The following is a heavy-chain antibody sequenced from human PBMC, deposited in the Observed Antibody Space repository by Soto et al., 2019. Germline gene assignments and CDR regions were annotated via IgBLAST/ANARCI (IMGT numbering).Heavy chain of an antibody. CDR3: AKDANGVNYYELLIDY. V-gene: IGHV3-30*18. J-gene: IGHJ4*02. CDR2: ISYDGSNK. D-gene: IGHD3-22*01. CDR1: GFTFSSYG. Sequence: GGSLRLSCAASGFTFSSYGMHWVRQAPGKGLEWVAVISYDGSNKYYADSVKGRFTISRDNSKNTLYLQMNSLRAEDTAVYYCAKDANGVNYYELLIDYWGQGTLVTVSS.